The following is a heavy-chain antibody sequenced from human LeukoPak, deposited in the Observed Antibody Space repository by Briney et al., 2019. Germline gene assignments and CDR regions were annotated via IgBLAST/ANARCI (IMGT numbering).Heavy chain of an antibody. CDR1: GFTFSSYA. J-gene: IGHJ2*01. D-gene: IGHD3-10*01. V-gene: IGHV3-23*01. CDR2: ISGGGGST. Sequence: PGGSLRLSCAASGFTFSSYAMSWVRQAPGKGLEWVSAISGGGGSTYYADSVKGRFTISRDNSKNTLSLQMNSLKAEDTAVYYCAKIWFAEYSYFDLWGRGTLVTVSS. CDR3: AKIWFAEYSYFDL.